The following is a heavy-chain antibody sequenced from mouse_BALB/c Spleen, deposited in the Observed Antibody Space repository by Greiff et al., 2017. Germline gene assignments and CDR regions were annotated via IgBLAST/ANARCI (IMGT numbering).Heavy chain of an antibody. J-gene: IGHJ3*01. D-gene: IGHD2-4*01. CDR2: ISSGSSTI. CDR1: GFTFSSFG. CDR3: ARSADYDTWFAY. V-gene: IGHV5-17*02. Sequence: EVQGVESGGGLVQPGGSRKLSCAASGFTFSSFGMHWVRQAPEKGLEWVAYISSGSSTIYYADTVKGRFTISRDNPKNTLFLQMTSLRSEDTAMYYCARSADYDTWFAYWGQGTLVTVSA.